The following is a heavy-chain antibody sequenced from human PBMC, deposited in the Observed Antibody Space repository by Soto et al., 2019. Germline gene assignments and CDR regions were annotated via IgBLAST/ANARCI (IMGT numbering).Heavy chain of an antibody. Sequence: SETLSLTCTVSGGSISSYYWSWIRQPPGKGLEWIGYIYYSGSTNYNPSLKSRVTISVDTSKNQFSLKLRSVTAADAAVYYCARVTVAVPATTHYFDYCGQGTPVTVAS. CDR1: GGSISSYY. D-gene: IGHD1-26*01. CDR3: ARVTVAVPATTHYFDY. CDR2: IYYSGST. J-gene: IGHJ4*02. V-gene: IGHV4-59*01.